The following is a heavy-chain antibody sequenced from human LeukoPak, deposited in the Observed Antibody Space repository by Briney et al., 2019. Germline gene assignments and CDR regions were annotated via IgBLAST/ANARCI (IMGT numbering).Heavy chain of an antibody. CDR3: AGGPGRIAAAGTSYYYGMDV. J-gene: IGHJ6*02. V-gene: IGHV4-34*01. Sequence: SETLSLTCAVYGGSFSGYYWSWIRQPPGKGLEWIGEINHSGSTNYNPSLKSRVTISVDTSKNQFSLKLSSVTAADTAVYYCAGGPGRIAAAGTSYYYGMDVWGQGTTVTVSS. CDR2: INHSGST. D-gene: IGHD6-13*01. CDR1: GGSFSGYY.